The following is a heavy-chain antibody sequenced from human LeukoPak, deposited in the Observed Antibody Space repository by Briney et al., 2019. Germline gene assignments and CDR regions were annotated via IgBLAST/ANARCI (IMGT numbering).Heavy chain of an antibody. CDR1: GGSISSSSYY. V-gene: IGHV4-39*01. Sequence: SDTLSLTCTVSGGSISSSSYYWGWIRPPPGKGLEWNGSIYYSGSTYYNPSLKSRVTISVDTSKNQCSLKLSSVTAADTAVYYCARSGFISGWTLFAFDIWGQGTMVTVSS. CDR3: ARSGFISGWTLFAFDI. D-gene: IGHD6-19*01. J-gene: IGHJ3*02. CDR2: IYYSGST.